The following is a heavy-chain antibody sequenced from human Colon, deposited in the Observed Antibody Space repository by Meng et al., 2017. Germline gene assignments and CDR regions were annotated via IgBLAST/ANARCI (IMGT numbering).Heavy chain of an antibody. CDR1: CYSTRSGYY. CDR2: IHHDGTT. Sequence: PQTRSLTCTITCYSTRSGYYWCCIRLAPGKGLEWIASIHHDGTTYYNPSLKRRVTISMDMSKNQFSLKLTSVTAADTAIYYCVRDRGDGGTTAFWGLGTLVTVSS. J-gene: IGHJ4*02. CDR3: VRDRGDGGTTAF. V-gene: IGHV4-38-2*02. D-gene: IGHD1-7*01.